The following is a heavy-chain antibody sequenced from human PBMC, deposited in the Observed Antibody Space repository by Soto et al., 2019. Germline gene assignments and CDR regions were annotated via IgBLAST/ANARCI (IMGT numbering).Heavy chain of an antibody. J-gene: IGHJ1*01. D-gene: IGHD3-10*01. CDR1: GYTFISYG. V-gene: IGHV1-18*04. Sequence: GASVKVSCKASGYTFISYGFSWVRQAPGQELEWVGWMSAFTGKADYAQIFQDRVTMTTDTSTSTAYMELRSLRSDDTAVYYCARDQRYYGSGYYYSDSWGQGTLVTVSS. CDR2: MSAFTGKA. CDR3: ARDQRYYGSGYYYSDS.